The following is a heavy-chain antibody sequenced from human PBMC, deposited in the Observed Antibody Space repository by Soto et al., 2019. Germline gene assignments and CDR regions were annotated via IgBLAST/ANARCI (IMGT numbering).Heavy chain of an antibody. CDR2: ISYDGSNK. Sequence: PGGSLRLSCAASGFTFSSYAMHWVRQAPGKGLEWVAVISYDGSNKYYADSVKGRFTISRDNSKNTLYLQMNSLRAEDTAVYYCARPVVAARPYWFDPWGQGTLVTVSS. J-gene: IGHJ5*02. CDR3: ARPVVAARPYWFDP. CDR1: GFTFSSYA. V-gene: IGHV3-30-3*01. D-gene: IGHD6-6*01.